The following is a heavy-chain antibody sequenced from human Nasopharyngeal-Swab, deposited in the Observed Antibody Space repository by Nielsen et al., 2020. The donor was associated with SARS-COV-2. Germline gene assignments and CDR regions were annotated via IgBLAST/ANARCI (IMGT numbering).Heavy chain of an antibody. J-gene: IGHJ4*02. CDR2: ISSSGSTI. Sequence: GEPLKISCEASGFTFSDYYMRWIRQAPGKGLEWVSYISSSGSTIYYADSVKGRFTISRDNAKNSLYLQMNSLRAEDTAVYYCARDQSGSYNFDYWGQGTLVTVSS. CDR1: GFTFSDYY. V-gene: IGHV3-11*01. D-gene: IGHD1-26*01. CDR3: ARDQSGSYNFDY.